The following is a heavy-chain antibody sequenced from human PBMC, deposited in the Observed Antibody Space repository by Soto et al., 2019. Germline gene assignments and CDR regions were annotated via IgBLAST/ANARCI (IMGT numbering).Heavy chain of an antibody. J-gene: IGHJ4*02. CDR2: VYYIGST. CDR3: ARSVAVPGAHIDY. D-gene: IGHD6-19*01. V-gene: IGHV4-59*01. CDR1: GGSSRGSY. Sequence: PSETLSLTCSVSGGSSRGSYWSWIRQSPGKGLEWLGYVYYIGSTNYSPSLRSRVSISVDTSKNEFSLRLSSVTAADTAVYFCARSVAVPGAHIDYWGQGTQVTVSS.